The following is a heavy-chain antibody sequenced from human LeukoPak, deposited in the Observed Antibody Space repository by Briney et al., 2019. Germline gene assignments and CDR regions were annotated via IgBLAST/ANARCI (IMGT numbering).Heavy chain of an antibody. CDR1: GYSISSGYY. J-gene: IGHJ5*02. Sequence: SETLSLTCTVSGYSISSGYYWGWIRQPPGKGLEWIGEINHSGRTNYNPSLKSRVTISVDTSKKQFSLKLSSVTAADTAVYYCARDIFGTRFDPWGQGTLVTVSS. CDR3: ARDIFGTRFDP. V-gene: IGHV4-38-2*02. D-gene: IGHD3-10*02. CDR2: INHSGRT.